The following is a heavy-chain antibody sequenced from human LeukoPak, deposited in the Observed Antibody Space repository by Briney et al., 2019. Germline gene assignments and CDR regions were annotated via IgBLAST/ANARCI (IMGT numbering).Heavy chain of an antibody. Sequence: SETLSLTCTVPGGSISSYYWSWIRQPPGKGLEWIGYIYTSGSTNYNPSLKSRVTISVDTSKNQFSLKLSSVTAADTAVYYCAGGGATEYYYYMDVWGKGTTVTVSS. J-gene: IGHJ6*03. CDR1: GGSISSYY. D-gene: IGHD3-16*01. CDR3: AGGGATEYYYYMDV. CDR2: IYTSGST. V-gene: IGHV4-4*09.